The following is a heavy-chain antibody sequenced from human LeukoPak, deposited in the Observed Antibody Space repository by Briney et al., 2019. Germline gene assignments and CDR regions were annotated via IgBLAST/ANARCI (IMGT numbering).Heavy chain of an antibody. J-gene: IGHJ6*03. CDR3: ARRYDSGTYGHYMDV. CDR2: FHDAGTT. CDR1: GFTVSTNH. V-gene: IGHV3-53*01. Sequence: GGSLRLSCVAFGFTVSTNHMSWVRQAPGKGLEWVSGFHDAGTTHFADAVKGRFTISRDNTKNTLFLQMNSLRAEDTAVYYCARRYDSGTYGHYMDVWGKGTTVTVSS. D-gene: IGHD3-10*01.